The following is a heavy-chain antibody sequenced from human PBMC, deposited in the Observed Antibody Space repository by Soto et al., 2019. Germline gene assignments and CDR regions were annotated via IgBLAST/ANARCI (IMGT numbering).Heavy chain of an antibody. CDR3: ARGPRLVLRYFDWLLEPPFDP. CDR1: GYTFTGYY. D-gene: IGHD3-9*01. Sequence: ASVKVSCKASGYTFTGYYMHGVRQAPGQGLEWMGWINPNSGGTNYAQKFQGWVTMTRDTSISTAYMELSRLRSDDTAVYYCARGPRLVLRYFDWLLEPPFDPWGQGTLVTVSS. V-gene: IGHV1-2*04. CDR2: INPNSGGT. J-gene: IGHJ5*02.